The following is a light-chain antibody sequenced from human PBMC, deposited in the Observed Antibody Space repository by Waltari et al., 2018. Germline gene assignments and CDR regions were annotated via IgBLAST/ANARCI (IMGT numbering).Light chain of an antibody. CDR2: DVS. V-gene: IGKV3-11*01. Sequence: EIVLTQSPATLSLSLGERATLSCRATQSVRNSLAWYQQKPGQAPRLLIYDVSRRATGTPARFSGSGSGTDFTLTISTLEPEDFAIYYCQQRNNWPRTFGQGTKLDMK. CDR1: QSVRNS. J-gene: IGKJ2*01. CDR3: QQRNNWPRT.